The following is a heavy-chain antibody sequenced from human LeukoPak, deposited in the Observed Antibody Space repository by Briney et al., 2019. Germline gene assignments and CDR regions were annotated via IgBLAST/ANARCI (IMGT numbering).Heavy chain of an antibody. CDR1: GGSISSGDYY. D-gene: IGHD5-18*01. V-gene: IGHV4-30-4*08. Sequence: SQTLSLTCTVSGGSISSGDYYWSWIRRPPGKGLEWIGYIYYSGSTYYNPSLKSRVTISVDTSKNQFSLKLSSVTAADTAVYYCARAALQLWLHPDYWGQGTLVTVSS. CDR2: IYYSGST. J-gene: IGHJ4*02. CDR3: ARAALQLWLHPDY.